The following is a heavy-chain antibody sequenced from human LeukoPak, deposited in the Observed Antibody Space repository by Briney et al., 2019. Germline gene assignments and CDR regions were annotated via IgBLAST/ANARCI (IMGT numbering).Heavy chain of an antibody. Sequence: GASVKVSCKASGYTFSGHFIHWVRQAPGQGLEWMGWINPNSGGTNYAQKFQGRVTMTRDTSISTAYMELSRLRSDDTAVYYCARGRITMVRGVLNWFDPWGQGTLVTVSS. CDR3: ARGRITMVRGVLNWFDP. D-gene: IGHD3-10*01. CDR2: INPNSGGT. J-gene: IGHJ5*02. CDR1: GYTFSGHF. V-gene: IGHV1-2*02.